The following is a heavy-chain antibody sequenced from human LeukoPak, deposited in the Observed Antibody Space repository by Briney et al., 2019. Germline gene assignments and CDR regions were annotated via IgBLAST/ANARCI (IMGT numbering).Heavy chain of an antibody. CDR2: ISSGSRTI. D-gene: IGHD1-26*01. CDR3: ARDLYSGSISSFDY. Sequence: QPGGSLRLSCAASGFTFSSYNMNWVRQAPGKGLEWVSYISSGSRTIYYADSVKGRFTISGDNAKNSLYLQMNSLRAEDTAVYYCARDLYSGSISSFDYWGQGTLVTVSS. CDR1: GFTFSSYN. J-gene: IGHJ4*02. V-gene: IGHV3-48*04.